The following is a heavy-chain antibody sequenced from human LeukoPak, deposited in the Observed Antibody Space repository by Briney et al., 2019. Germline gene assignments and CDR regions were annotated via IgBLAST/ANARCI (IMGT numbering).Heavy chain of an antibody. V-gene: IGHV4-59*01. CDR2: IYYSGST. CDR3: ARGDYYDSNFDY. D-gene: IGHD3-22*01. Sequence: SETLSLTCTVSGGSISGYYWSWIRQPPGKGLEWIGYIYYSGSTNYNPSLKSRVTISIDTSKNQFSLKLSSVAAADTAVYYCARGDYYDSNFDYWGQGTLVTVSS. J-gene: IGHJ4*02. CDR1: GGSISGYY.